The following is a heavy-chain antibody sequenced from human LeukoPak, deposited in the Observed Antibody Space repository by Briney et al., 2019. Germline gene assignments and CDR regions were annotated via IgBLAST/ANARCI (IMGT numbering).Heavy chain of an antibody. CDR3: ARDWGTNPTPDYYFDY. J-gene: IGHJ4*02. V-gene: IGHV1-2*02. D-gene: IGHD3-16*01. CDR1: GYAFTGYY. CDR2: ITPNSGGT. Sequence: ASVKVSCKAAGYAFTGYYKHWVRQAPGQGLEWMGWITPNSGGTNYAQKFQGRVTMTRDTSISTAYMDLSRLRSHDTAVYYCARDWGTNPTPDYYFDYWGQGTLVTVSS.